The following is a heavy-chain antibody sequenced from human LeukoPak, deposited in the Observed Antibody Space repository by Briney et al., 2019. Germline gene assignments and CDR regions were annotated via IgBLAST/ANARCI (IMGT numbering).Heavy chain of an antibody. CDR3: ARRGSSPFDY. CDR1: GFTVSSNH. J-gene: IGHJ4*02. V-gene: IGHV3-53*01. Sequence: GGSLRLSCAASGFTVSSNHMYWVRQAPGKGLEWVSVIYTDGSTSYVDSVKGRFTISRDNSKNTLFLQMNSLRAEDTAVYYCARRGSSPFDYWGQGTLVTVSS. D-gene: IGHD6-13*01. CDR2: IYTDGST.